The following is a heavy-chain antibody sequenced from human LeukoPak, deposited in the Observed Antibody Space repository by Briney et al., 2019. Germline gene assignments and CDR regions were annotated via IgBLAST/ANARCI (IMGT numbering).Heavy chain of an antibody. Sequence: PGGSLRLSCAASGFTFSNYGMHWVRQAPGKGPEWVAVIWYDGSDKYHADSVKGRFTISRDNSKNTLYLQMNSLRVEDTAVYYCARPVVLGAYLRGAYYFDSWGQGTLVTVSS. CDR3: ARPVVLGAYLRGAYYFDS. CDR2: IWYDGSDK. D-gene: IGHD3-16*01. J-gene: IGHJ4*02. CDR1: GFTFSNYG. V-gene: IGHV3-33*01.